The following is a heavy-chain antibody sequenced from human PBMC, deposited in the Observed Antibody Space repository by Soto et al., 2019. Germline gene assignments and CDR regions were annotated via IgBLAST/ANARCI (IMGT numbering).Heavy chain of an antibody. CDR1: GFTFSSYS. CDR3: ARVGMVRGKSLYYYYMDV. CDR2: ISSSSSYI. V-gene: IGHV3-21*01. Sequence: GGSLRLSCAASGFTFSSYSMNWVRQAPGKGLEWVSSISSSSSYIYYADSVKGRFTISRDNAKNSLYLQMNSLRAEDTAVYYCARVGMVRGKSLYYYYMDVWGKGTTVTVSS. J-gene: IGHJ6*03. D-gene: IGHD3-10*01.